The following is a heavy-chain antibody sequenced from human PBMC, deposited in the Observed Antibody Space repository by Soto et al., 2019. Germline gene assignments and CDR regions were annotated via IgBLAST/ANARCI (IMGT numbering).Heavy chain of an antibody. D-gene: IGHD6-19*01. J-gene: IGHJ4*02. Sequence: SVKVSCKAFGGAFSSNAISWMRQAPGQGLEWIGTISPIFGSAAYAQRFQGRVTITADVPTNTAYMELSSLRSEDTAVYYCAREVEYTSAFGISSSFDYWGQGTLVTVSS. CDR2: ISPIFGSA. V-gene: IGHV1-69*13. CDR3: AREVEYTSAFGISSSFDY. CDR1: GGAFSSNA.